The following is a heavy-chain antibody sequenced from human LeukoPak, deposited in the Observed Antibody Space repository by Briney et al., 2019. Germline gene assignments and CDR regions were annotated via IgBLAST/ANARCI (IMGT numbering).Heavy chain of an antibody. Sequence: GGSLRLSCAASGFTFDDYGTSWVRQAPGKGLEWVSGINWNGGSTGYADSVKGRFTISRDNAKNSLYLQMNSLRAEDTALYYCARGDYSDYYYYMDVWGKGTTVTVSS. CDR3: ARGDYSDYYYYMDV. J-gene: IGHJ6*03. V-gene: IGHV3-20*04. CDR1: GFTFDDYG. D-gene: IGHD4-17*01. CDR2: INWNGGST.